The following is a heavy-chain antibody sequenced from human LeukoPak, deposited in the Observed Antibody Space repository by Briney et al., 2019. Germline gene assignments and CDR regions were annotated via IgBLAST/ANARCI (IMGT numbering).Heavy chain of an antibody. J-gene: IGHJ4*02. Sequence: SETLSLTCTLSGGSISSYYWSWIRQPPGKGLEWMVYIYYSGSTNYNPSLKSRVTISVDTSKKQFSLKLSSVTPADTAGYYGARFLKEQWLPRGYFDYWGQGTLVTVSS. CDR2: IYYSGST. CDR1: GGSISSYY. V-gene: IGHV4-59*08. D-gene: IGHD6-19*01. CDR3: ARFLKEQWLPRGYFDY.